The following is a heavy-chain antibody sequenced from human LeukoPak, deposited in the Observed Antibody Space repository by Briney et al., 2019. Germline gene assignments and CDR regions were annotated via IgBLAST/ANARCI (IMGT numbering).Heavy chain of an antibody. CDR1: GGSISSGDYY. D-gene: IGHD4-23*01. CDR2: ISSSGSTI. Sequence: PSQTLSLTCTVSGGSISSGDYYMSWIRQAPGKGLEWVSYISSSGSTIYYADSVKGRFTISRDNAKNSLYLQMNSLRAGDTAVYYCARGDGGSVDYWGQGTLVTVSS. CDR3: ARGDGGSVDY. V-gene: IGHV3-11*01. J-gene: IGHJ4*02.